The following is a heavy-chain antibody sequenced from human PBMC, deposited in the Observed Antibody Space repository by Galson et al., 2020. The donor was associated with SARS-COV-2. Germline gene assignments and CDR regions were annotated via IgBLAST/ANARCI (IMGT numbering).Heavy chain of an antibody. CDR1: GFTFSNYV. D-gene: IGHD1-26*01. CDR3: ARGGEWELPYYFDY. V-gene: IGHV3-30*04. CDR2: ISSDGSNS. Sequence: GGSLRLSCAASGFTFSNYVMHWVRQAPGKGPEWVAVISSDGSNSFYADSLKGRFTISRDNSKSTLYLQMNSVRAEDTAVYYCARGGEWELPYYFDYWGHGTLVTVSS. J-gene: IGHJ4*01.